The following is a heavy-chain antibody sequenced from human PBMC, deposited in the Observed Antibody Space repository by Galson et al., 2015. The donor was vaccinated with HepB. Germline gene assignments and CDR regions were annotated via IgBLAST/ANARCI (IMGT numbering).Heavy chain of an antibody. J-gene: IGHJ3*02. V-gene: IGHV1-24*01. CDR2: FDPEDGET. Sequence: SVKVSCKVSGYTLTELSMHWVRQAPGKGLEWMGGFDPEDGETIYAQKFQGRVTMTEDTSTDTAYMELSSLRSEDMAVYYCATSVGYCSSTSCSYAFDIWGQGTMVTVSS. D-gene: IGHD2-2*01. CDR1: GYTLTELS. CDR3: ATSVGYCSSTSCSYAFDI.